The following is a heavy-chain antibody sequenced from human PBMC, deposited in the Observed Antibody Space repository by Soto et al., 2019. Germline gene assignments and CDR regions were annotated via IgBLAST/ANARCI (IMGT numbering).Heavy chain of an antibody. D-gene: IGHD2-15*01. V-gene: IGHV1-8*01. CDR3: ARGGIYYYYYGMDV. J-gene: IGHJ6*02. CDR2: MNPNSGNT. Sequence: QVQLVQSGAEVKKPGASVKVSCKASGYTFTSYDINWVRRATGQGLEWMGWMNPNSGNTGYTQKFQGRVTMTRNTPISTAYMELSSMRSEDTAVYYCARGGIYYYYYGMDVWGQGTTVTVSS. CDR1: GYTFTSYD.